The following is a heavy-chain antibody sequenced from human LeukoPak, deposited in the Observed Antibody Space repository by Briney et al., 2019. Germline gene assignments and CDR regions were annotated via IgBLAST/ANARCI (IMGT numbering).Heavy chain of an antibody. V-gene: IGHV4-59*01. CDR3: TRLNVDTAIADY. J-gene: IGHJ4*02. Sequence: SETLSLTCTASGGSISSYYWSWIRQPPGKGLEWIGYIYYSGSTNYNPSLKSRVTISVDTSKNQFSLKLSSVTAADTAVYYCTRLNVDTAIADYWGQGTLVTVSS. CDR1: GGSISSYY. D-gene: IGHD5-18*01. CDR2: IYYSGST.